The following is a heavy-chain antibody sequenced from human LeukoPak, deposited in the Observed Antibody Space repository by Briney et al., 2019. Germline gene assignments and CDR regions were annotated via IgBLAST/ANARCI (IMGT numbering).Heavy chain of an antibody. J-gene: IGHJ5*02. CDR1: GFTFSSYS. CDR3: ARDLAEDNGWFGELLYP. CDR2: ISSSSSYI. D-gene: IGHD3-10*01. V-gene: IGHV3-21*01. Sequence: GGSLRLSCAASGFTFSSYSMNWVRQAPGKGLEWVSSISSSSSYIYYADSVKGRFTISRDNAKNSPYLQMNSLRAEDTAVYYCARDLAEDNGWFGELLYPWGQGTLVTVSS.